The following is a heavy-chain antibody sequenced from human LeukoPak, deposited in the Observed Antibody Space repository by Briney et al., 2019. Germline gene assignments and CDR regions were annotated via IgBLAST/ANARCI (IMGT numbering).Heavy chain of an antibody. CDR1: GFTFSSNN. CDR2: IWYDGTNK. CDR3: AKDRHLFGTGSYYYFDL. J-gene: IGHJ4*01. Sequence: GRSLRLSCASSGFTFSSNNMHWVRQAPGMGLEWVAAIWYDGTNKYYADSVKGRFTISRDNSKNTLFLQMNSLRAEDTAVYYCAKDRHLFGTGSYYYFDLWGQEPWSPSPQ. D-gene: IGHD1-26*01. V-gene: IGHV3-33*03.